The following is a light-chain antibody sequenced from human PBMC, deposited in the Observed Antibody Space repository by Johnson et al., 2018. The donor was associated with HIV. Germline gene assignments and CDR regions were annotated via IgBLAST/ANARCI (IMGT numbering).Light chain of an antibody. CDR3: GTWDSSLSASYV. CDR1: SSNIGNNY. Sequence: QSVLTQPPSVSATPGQKVTISCSGSSSNIGNNYVSWYKQFPGTAPKLVIYDNNKRPSGIPDRFSGSKSGTSATLGITGLQTGDEADYYCGTWDSSLSASYVFGTGTKVTVL. J-gene: IGLJ1*01. CDR2: DNN. V-gene: IGLV1-51*01.